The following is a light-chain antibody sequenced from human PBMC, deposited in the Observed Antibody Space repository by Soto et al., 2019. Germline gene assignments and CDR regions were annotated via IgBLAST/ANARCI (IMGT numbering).Light chain of an antibody. CDR3: QQRNNWPIT. Sequence: EIVLTQSPATLSLSPGGGACLXWRASQGVSSYLAWYQQKPGQAPRLLIYDASNRATGIPVRFSGSGSGTDFTLTISSLEPEDFALYYCQQRNNWPITFGQGTRLEIK. V-gene: IGKV3-11*01. CDR1: QGVSSY. CDR2: DAS. J-gene: IGKJ5*01.